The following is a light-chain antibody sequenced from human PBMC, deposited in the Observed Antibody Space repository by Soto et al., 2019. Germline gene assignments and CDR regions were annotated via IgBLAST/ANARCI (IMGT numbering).Light chain of an antibody. V-gene: IGLV2-8*01. CDR3: SSYAGSNNLV. CDR1: SSDVGGYNY. J-gene: IGLJ3*02. CDR2: EVS. Sequence: QSVLTQPPSASGSPGQSVTISCTGTSSDVGGYNYVSWYQQHPGKAPKLMIYEVSKRPSGVSDRFSDSKSGNTASLTVSGLQAEDEADYYCSSYAGSNNLVFGGGTKLTVL.